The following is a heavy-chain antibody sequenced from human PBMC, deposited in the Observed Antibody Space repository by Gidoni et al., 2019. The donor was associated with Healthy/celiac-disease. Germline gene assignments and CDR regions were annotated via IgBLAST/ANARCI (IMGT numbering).Heavy chain of an antibody. V-gene: IGHV1-69*01. Sequence: QVQLVQSGAEVKKPGSSVKVSCKASGGTFSSYAISWVRQAPGQGLEWMGGIIPIFGTANYEQKFKGRVTITADESTSTAYMELSSLRSEDTAVYYCARDWGEYSSFRDYDGMDVWGKGTTVTVSS. CDR2: IIPIFGTA. J-gene: IGHJ6*04. CDR1: GGTFSSYA. CDR3: ARDWGEYSSFRDYDGMDV. D-gene: IGHD6-6*01.